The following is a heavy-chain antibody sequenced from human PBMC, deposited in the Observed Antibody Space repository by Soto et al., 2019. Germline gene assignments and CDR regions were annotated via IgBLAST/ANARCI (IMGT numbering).Heavy chain of an antibody. CDR3: GTGAVVPGYPYWVET. CDR1: GGSITAYT. V-gene: IGHV1-69*12. J-gene: IGHJ5*02. D-gene: IGHD6-19*01. CDR2: FIPIFPTP. Sequence: QVQLVQSGAELKKPGSSVTVSCTASGGSITAYTINWVRQAPGQGLEWIVAFIPIFPTPNYAQEFQSRVTIAAHGCISVAFMDLNVLSSHDAAVYYSGTGAVVPGYPYWVETWGQGTMVTVSS.